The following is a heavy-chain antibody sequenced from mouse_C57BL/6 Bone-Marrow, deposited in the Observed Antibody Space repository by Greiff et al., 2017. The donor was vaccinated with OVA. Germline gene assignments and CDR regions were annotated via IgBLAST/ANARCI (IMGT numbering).Heavy chain of an antibody. D-gene: IGHD1-1*01. J-gene: IGHJ2*01. CDR1: GFTFSSYG. CDR2: ISSGGSYT. V-gene: IGHV5-6*02. Sequence: EVKVVESGGDLVKPGGSLKLSCAASGFTFSSYGMSWVRQTPDKRLEWVATISSGGSYTYYPASVKGRFTISRDNAKNTLYLQMSSLKSEDTAMYYWARRKDYGEYYFDYWGQGTTLTVSS. CDR3: ARRKDYGEYYFDY.